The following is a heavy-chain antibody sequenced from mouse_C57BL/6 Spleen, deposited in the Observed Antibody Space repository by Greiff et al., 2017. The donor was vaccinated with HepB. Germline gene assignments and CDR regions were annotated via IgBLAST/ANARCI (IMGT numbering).Heavy chain of an antibody. CDR1: GYAFSSSW. Sequence: QVQLQQSGPELVKPGASVKFSCKASGYAFSSSWMNWVKQRPGKGLEWIGRIDPGDGDTNYNGKFKGKATLTADKSSSTAYMQLSSLTSEDSAVYDGATEEEGERVNPGFGDWGQGTIVTVSA. CDR3: ATEEEGERVNPGFGD. V-gene: IGHV1-82*01. J-gene: IGHJ3*01. D-gene: IGHD2-2*01. CDR2: IDPGDGDT.